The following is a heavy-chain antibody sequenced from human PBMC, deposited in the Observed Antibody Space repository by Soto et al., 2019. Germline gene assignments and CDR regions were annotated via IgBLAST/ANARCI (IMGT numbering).Heavy chain of an antibody. D-gene: IGHD6-13*01. CDR1: GFTFSSYG. V-gene: IGHV3-33*01. CDR2: IWYDGSNK. CDR3: AREVHSSSWFAFDI. J-gene: IGHJ3*02. Sequence: QVQLVESGGGVVQPGRSLRLSCAASGFTFSSYGMHWVRQAPGKGLEWVAVIWYDGSNKYYADSVKGRFTISRDNSKNTLYLQMNSLRAEDTAVYYCAREVHSSSWFAFDIWGQGTMVTVSS.